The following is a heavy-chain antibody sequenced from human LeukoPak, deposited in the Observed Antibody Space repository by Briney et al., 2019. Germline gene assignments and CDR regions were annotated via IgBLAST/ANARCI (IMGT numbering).Heavy chain of an antibody. CDR2: ISGSGGST. V-gene: IGHV3-23*01. CDR3: AAAGTPYYYYYYMDV. Sequence: GGSLRLSCAASGFTFSSYAMSWVRQAPGKGLEWVSAISGSGGSTYYADSVKGRFTISRDNSKNTLYLQMNSLRAEDTAVYYCAAAGTPYYYYYYMDVWGKGTAVTVSS. D-gene: IGHD6-13*01. J-gene: IGHJ6*03. CDR1: GFTFSSYA.